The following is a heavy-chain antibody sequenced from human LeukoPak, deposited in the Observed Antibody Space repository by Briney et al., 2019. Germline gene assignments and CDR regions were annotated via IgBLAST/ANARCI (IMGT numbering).Heavy chain of an antibody. V-gene: IGHV3-48*03. CDR1: GFMFRSFE. J-gene: IGHJ4*02. CDR3: ALLAVASDFDY. Sequence: GGSLRLSCAASGFMFRSFEMYWVRRAPGKGLEWIAYISSGATTMYYADSVKGRFTISRDDAKNSLFLQMNSLRAEDTAVYYCALLAVASDFDYWGQGALVTVSS. CDR2: ISSGATTM. D-gene: IGHD6-19*01.